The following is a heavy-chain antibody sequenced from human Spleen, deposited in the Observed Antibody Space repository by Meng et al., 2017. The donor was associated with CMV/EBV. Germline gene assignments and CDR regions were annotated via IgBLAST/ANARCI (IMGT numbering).Heavy chain of an antibody. CDR1: RFTFSSYA. CDR3: VSSKAGHFYYYGLDV. J-gene: IGHJ6*02. V-gene: IGHV3-30-3*01. Sequence: LSLTCAASRFTFSSYAMHWVRQAPGKGLEWVAVISYDGSNKFYADSGKGRFTISRDNSKNTLYLQMKSLRTENTAVYYCVSSKAGHFYYYGLDVWGQGTTVTVSS. CDR2: ISYDGSNK.